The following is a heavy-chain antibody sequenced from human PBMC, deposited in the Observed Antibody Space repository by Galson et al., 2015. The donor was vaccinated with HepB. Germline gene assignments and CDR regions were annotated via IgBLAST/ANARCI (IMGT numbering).Heavy chain of an antibody. CDR3: ARDCGGDCYSYWYFDI. Sequence: TLSLTCTVSGGSINSGGYYWSWIRQHPGKGLEWIGYIDYIGNTHYNPSLRSRVSMSVDTSKKYFSLELSSVTAADTAVYFCARDCGGDCYSYWYFDIWGRGTQVTVFS. J-gene: IGHJ2*01. V-gene: IGHV4-31*03. D-gene: IGHD2-21*02. CDR2: IDYIGNT. CDR1: GGSINSGGYY.